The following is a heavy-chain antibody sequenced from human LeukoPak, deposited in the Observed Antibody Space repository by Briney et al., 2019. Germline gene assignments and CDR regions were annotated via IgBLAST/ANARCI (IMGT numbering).Heavy chain of an antibody. V-gene: IGHV3-30*02. D-gene: IGHD2-2*01. CDR3: ATKYCSSTSCYRSGFGY. CDR2: IRYDGSNK. J-gene: IGHJ4*02. Sequence: PGGSLRLSCAAYGFTFSSYGMHWVRQAPGKGLEWVAFIRYDGSNKYYADSVKGRFTISRDNSKNTLYLQMNSLRAEDTAVYYCATKYCSSTSCYRSGFGYWGQGALVTVSS. CDR1: GFTFSSYG.